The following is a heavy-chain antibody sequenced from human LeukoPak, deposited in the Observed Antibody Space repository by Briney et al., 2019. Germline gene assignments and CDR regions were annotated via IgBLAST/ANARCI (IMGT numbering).Heavy chain of an antibody. V-gene: IGHV1-69*05. J-gene: IGHJ4*02. D-gene: IGHD4-17*01. CDR2: IIPIFGTA. Sequence: ASVKVSCKASGGTFSIYAISWVRQAPGQGLEWMGGIIPIFGTANYAQKFQGRVTITTDESTSTAYMELSSLRSEDTAVYYCARVPTTVTTWFDYWGQGTLVTVSS. CDR3: ARVPTTVTTWFDY. CDR1: GGTFSIYA.